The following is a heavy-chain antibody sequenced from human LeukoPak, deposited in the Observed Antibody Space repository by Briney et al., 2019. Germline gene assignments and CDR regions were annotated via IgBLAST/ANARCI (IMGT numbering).Heavy chain of an antibody. J-gene: IGHJ4*02. CDR1: GYTFTCYG. D-gene: IGHD6-13*01. Sequence: ASVKVSCKASGYTFTCYGISWVRQAPGQGLEWMGWISAYNGNTNYAQKLQGRVTMTTDTSTSTAYMELRSLRSDDTAVYYCARVAKPVSRRHSSWYYYDGDFDYWGQGTLVTVSS. V-gene: IGHV1-18*01. CDR3: ARVAKPVSRRHSSWYYYDGDFDY. CDR2: ISAYNGNT.